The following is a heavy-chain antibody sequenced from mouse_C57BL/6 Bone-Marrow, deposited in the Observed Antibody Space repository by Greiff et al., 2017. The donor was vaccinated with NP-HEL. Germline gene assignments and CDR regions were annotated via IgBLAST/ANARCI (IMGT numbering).Heavy chain of an antibody. J-gene: IGHJ3*01. CDR2: IWGVGST. Sequence: QVQLKESGPGLVAPSQSLSITCTVSGFSLTSYGVDWVRQSPGKGLEWLGVIWGVGSTNYNSAPKSRLSIRQDNSKSQVFLKMNSLQTDDTAMYYCASRYDYDGFAYWGQGTLVTVSA. CDR1: GFSLTSYG. CDR3: ASRYDYDGFAY. D-gene: IGHD2-4*01. V-gene: IGHV2-6*01.